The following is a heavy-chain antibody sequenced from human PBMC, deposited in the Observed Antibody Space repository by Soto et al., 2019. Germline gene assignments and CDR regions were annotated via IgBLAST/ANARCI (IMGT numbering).Heavy chain of an antibody. J-gene: IGHJ4*02. V-gene: IGHV3-66*01. Sequence: EVQLVDSGGALVQPGGSLRLSCAASGFTVGSNYMNWVRQAPGKGLEWVSVIYTGGLTSYADSVKGRFTISRDDSSNTLYLQMSSLRTDDTAVYYCARSIGGASSLYFDYWSQGTLVTVSS. CDR1: GFTVGSNY. CDR2: IYTGGLT. CDR3: ARSIGGASSLYFDY. D-gene: IGHD2-15*01.